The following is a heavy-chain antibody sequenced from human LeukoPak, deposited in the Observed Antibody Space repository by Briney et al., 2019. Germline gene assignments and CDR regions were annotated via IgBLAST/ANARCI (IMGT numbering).Heavy chain of an antibody. CDR2: IYYSGST. D-gene: IGHD5-24*01. V-gene: IGHV4-59*01. J-gene: IGHJ6*03. CDR1: GGSISSYY. CDR3: ARDRGHYHYYMDV. Sequence: SETLTLTCTVSGGSISSYYWSWIRQPPGKGLEWIGYIYYSGSTNYNPSLKSRVTISVDTSKNQFSLKLSSVTAADTAVYYCARDRGHYHYYMDVWGKGTTVTVSS.